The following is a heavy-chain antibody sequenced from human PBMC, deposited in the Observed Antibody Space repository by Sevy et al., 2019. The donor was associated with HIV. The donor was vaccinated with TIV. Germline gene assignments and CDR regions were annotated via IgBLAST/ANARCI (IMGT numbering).Heavy chain of an antibody. CDR1: GFTFSSYG. CDR2: ISYDGSNK. Sequence: GGSLRLSCAASGFTFSSYGMHWVRQAPGKGLEWVAVISYDGSNKYYADPVKGRFTISRDNSKNTLYLQMNSLRAEDTAVYYCAKAGTAMVRGYFDYWGQGTLVTVSS. D-gene: IGHD5-18*01. J-gene: IGHJ4*02. CDR3: AKAGTAMVRGYFDY. V-gene: IGHV3-30*18.